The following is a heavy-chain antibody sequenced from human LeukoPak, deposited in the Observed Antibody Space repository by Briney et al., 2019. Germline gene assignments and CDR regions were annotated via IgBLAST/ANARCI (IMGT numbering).Heavy chain of an antibody. CDR1: GYTFTGYY. CDR3: AREVKYYDSSGPDY. J-gene: IGHJ4*02. V-gene: IGHV1-2*02. D-gene: IGHD3-22*01. Sequence: GASVKVSCKASGYTFTGYYMHWVRQAPGQGLEWMGWINPNSGGTNYAQKFQGRVTMTRDTSISTAYMELSRLRSDDTAVYYCAREVKYYDSSGPDYCGQGTLVTVSS. CDR2: INPNSGGT.